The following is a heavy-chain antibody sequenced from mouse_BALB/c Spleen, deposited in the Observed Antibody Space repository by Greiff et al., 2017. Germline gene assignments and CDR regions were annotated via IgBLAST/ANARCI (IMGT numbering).Heavy chain of an antibody. Sequence: EVMLVESGGGLVKPGVSLKLSCAASGFTFSDYYMYWVRQTPEKRLEWVATISDGGSYTYYPDSVKGRFTISRDNAKNNLYLQMSSLKSEDTAMYYCAREGGYYEEGFAYWGQGTLVTVSA. CDR3: AREGGYYEEGFAY. V-gene: IGHV5-4*02. J-gene: IGHJ3*01. CDR2: ISDGGSYT. CDR1: GFTFSDYY. D-gene: IGHD2-3*01.